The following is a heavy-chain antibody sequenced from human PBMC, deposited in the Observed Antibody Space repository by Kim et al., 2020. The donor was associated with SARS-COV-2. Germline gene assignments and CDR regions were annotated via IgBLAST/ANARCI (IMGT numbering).Heavy chain of an antibody. CDR2: IYTDGSRT. D-gene: IGHD2-15*01. J-gene: IGHJ5*02. CDR3: VRDVVVDDGDGFYP. Sequence: GGSLRLSCAASGFTFRSYWMHWVRQVPGKGLVWVSRIYTDGSRTSYADSVKGRFTISRDNAKNTLHLQMNSLRGEDTAVYYCVRDVVVDDGDGFYPWGQRALLTVSS. V-gene: IGHV3-74*01. CDR1: GFTFRSYW.